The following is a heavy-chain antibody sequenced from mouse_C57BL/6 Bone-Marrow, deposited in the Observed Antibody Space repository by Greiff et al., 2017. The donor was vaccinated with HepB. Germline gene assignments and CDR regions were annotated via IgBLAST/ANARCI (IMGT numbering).Heavy chain of an antibody. V-gene: IGHV2-2*01. CDR1: GFSLTSYG. D-gene: IGHD1-1*01. CDR3: ARPSPTTTVVAEGDAMDY. J-gene: IGHJ4*01. CDR2: IWSGGST. Sequence: QVQLQQSGPGLVQPSQSLSITCTASGFSLTSYGVHWVRQSPGKGLEWLGVIWSGGSTDYNAAFIARLSISKDNSKSQVFFKMNSLQADDTAIYYCARPSPTTTVVAEGDAMDYWGQGTTVTVSS.